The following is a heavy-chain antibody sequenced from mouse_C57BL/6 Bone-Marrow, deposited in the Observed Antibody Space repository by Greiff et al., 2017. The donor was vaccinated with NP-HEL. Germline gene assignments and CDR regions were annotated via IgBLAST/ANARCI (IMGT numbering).Heavy chain of an antibody. V-gene: IGHV5-6*01. Sequence: EVKLVESGGDLVKPGGSLKLSCAASGFTFSSYGMSWVRPTPDKRLEWVATISSGGSYTYYPDSVKGRFTISRDNAKNTLYLQMSSLKSEDTAMYYCARHRGGDYWGQGTSVTVSS. J-gene: IGHJ4*01. CDR2: ISSGGSYT. CDR1: GFTFSSYG. CDR3: ARHRGGDY.